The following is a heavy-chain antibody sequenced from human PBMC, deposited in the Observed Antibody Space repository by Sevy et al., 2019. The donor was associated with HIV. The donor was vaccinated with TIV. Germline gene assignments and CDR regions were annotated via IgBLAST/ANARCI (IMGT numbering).Heavy chain of an antibody. V-gene: IGHV3-48*03. Sequence: GGSLRLSCAASGFTFSSYERNWVRQAPGKGLECVSYISSSGSTIYYADSVKGRFTISRDNAKNSLYLQMNSLRAEDTAVYYCARAPYCSSTSCYGFDYWGQGTLVTVSS. CDR3: ARAPYCSSTSCYGFDY. J-gene: IGHJ4*02. D-gene: IGHD2-2*01. CDR2: ISSSGSTI. CDR1: GFTFSSYE.